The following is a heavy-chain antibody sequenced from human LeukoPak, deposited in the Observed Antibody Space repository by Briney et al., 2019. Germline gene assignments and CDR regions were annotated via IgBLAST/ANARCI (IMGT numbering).Heavy chain of an antibody. J-gene: IGHJ4*02. V-gene: IGHV3-23*01. CDR1: GFPFSTHA. CDR3: ANQSPG. Sequence: GGSLRLSCGASGFPFSTHAMAWVRQAPGKGLDWVSAISGDGDTTYYADSVKGRFTISRDNSKNTVNLQMNSLRAEDTAVYYCANQSPGWGQGTLVTVSS. CDR2: ISGDGDTT.